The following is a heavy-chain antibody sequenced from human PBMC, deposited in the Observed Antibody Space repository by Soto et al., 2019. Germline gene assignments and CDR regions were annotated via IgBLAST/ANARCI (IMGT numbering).Heavy chain of an antibody. CDR1: GFTCSSYG. V-gene: IGHV3-30*18. J-gene: IGHJ6*02. CDR3: AKDLATVTQYYYYGMDV. CDR2: ISYDGSNK. D-gene: IGHD4-4*01. Sequence: GGSLRLSCAASGFTCSSYGMHWVRQAPGKGLEWVAVISYDGSNKYYADSVKGRFTISRDNSKNTLYLQMNSLRAEDTAVYYCAKDLATVTQYYYYGMDVWGQGTTVTVS.